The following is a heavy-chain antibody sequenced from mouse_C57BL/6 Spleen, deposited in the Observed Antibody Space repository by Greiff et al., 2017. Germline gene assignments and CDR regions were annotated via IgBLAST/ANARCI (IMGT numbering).Heavy chain of an antibody. V-gene: IGHV5-17*01. CDR2: ISSGSSTI. CDR3: ARPEALYWYFDV. CDR1: GFTFSDYG. Sequence: EVQLVESGGGLVKPGGSLKLSCAASGFTFSDYGMHWVRQAPEKGLEWVAYISSGSSTIYYADTVKGRFTISRDNAKNTLFLQMTSLRSEDTAMYYCARPEALYWYFDVWGTGTTVTVSS. J-gene: IGHJ1*03.